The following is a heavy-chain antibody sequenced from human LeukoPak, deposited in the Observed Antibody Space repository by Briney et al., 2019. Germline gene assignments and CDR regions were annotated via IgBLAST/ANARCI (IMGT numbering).Heavy chain of an antibody. D-gene: IGHD4-17*01. Sequence: GGSLRLSCAASGFTFSSNSMNWVRQAPGKGLEWVSYISSTGGTIYYADSVKGRFTISRDNAKKSLYLQMNSLRAEDTAVYYCARVSSVTTTTQGAFDIWGQGTMVTVSS. CDR2: ISSTGGTI. J-gene: IGHJ3*02. CDR3: ARVSSVTTTTQGAFDI. V-gene: IGHV3-48*04. CDR1: GFTFSSNS.